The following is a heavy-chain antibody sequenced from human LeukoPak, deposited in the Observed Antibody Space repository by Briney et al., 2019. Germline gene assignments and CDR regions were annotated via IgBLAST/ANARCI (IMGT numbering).Heavy chain of an antibody. Sequence: KPSETLSLTCTVSGGSISSYYWSWIRQPPGKGLEWFGYIYYSGSTNYNPSLKSRVTISVDTSKNQFSLKLSSVTAADTAVYYCARVPYCSSTSCYGIFDYWGQGTLVTVSS. CDR3: ARVPYCSSTSCYGIFDY. CDR2: IYYSGST. V-gene: IGHV4-59*01. D-gene: IGHD2-2*01. J-gene: IGHJ4*02. CDR1: GGSISSYY.